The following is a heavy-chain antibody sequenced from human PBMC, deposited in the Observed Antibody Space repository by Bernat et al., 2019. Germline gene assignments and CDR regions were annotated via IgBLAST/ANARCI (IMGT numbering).Heavy chain of an antibody. D-gene: IGHD2-15*01. CDR1: GFTFSTYW. CDR3: ARRYCDGGSCYSPIDY. Sequence: EVQLVESGGGLVQPGGSLRLSCAASGFTFSTYWINWLRQAPGKGLGWVANIKQDGSEKYYVNSVKGRFTIAGDNARNSLYLQMNSLGAEDTAVYYCARRYCDGGSCYSPIDYWGQGTLVTVSS. CDR2: IKQDGSEK. J-gene: IGHJ4*02. V-gene: IGHV3-7*01.